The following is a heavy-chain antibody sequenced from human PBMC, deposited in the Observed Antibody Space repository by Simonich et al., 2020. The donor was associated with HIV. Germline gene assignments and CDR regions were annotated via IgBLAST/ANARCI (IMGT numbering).Heavy chain of an antibody. Sequence: EVQLLESGGGLVQPGGSLRLSCAASGFTFSSYAMSWVRQAPGKGLEWVSAISGSGGSKYYADAVKGRFTISRDNSKNTLYLQMNSLRAEDTAVYYCAKATYCGGDCSNSYYFDYWGQGTLVTVSS. CDR1: GFTFSSYA. V-gene: IGHV3-23*01. CDR3: AKATYCGGDCSNSYYFDY. J-gene: IGHJ4*02. D-gene: IGHD2-21*02. CDR2: ISGSGGSK.